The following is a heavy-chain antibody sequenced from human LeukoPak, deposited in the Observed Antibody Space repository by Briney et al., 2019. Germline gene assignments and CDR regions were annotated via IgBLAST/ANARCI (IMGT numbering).Heavy chain of an antibody. D-gene: IGHD3-9*01. CDR1: GGSISSHY. V-gene: IGHV4-59*11. Sequence: WETLSLTCTVSGGSISSHYWSWIRQPPGKGLEWSGDIYYSGSTNYNPSLKSRVTISVDTSKNQFSLKLSSVTAADTAVYYCARVGYDILTGYYLEYYFDYWGQGTLVTVSS. CDR2: IYYSGST. J-gene: IGHJ4*02. CDR3: ARVGYDILTGYYLEYYFDY.